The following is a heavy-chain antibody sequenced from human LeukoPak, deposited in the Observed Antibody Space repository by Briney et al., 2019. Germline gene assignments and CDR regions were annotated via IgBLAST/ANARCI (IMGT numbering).Heavy chain of an antibody. J-gene: IGHJ5*02. D-gene: IGHD2-8*01. CDR3: ARQDRYCTNGVCSLNWFDP. CDR1: GGSISSYY. CDR2: IYTSGST. V-gene: IGHV4-4*09. Sequence: EPSETLSLTCTVSGGSISSYYWSWIRQPPGKGLEWIGYIYTSGSTNYNPSLKSRVTISVDTSKNQFSLKLSSVTAADTAVYYCARQDRYCTNGVCSLNWFDPWGQGTLVTVSS.